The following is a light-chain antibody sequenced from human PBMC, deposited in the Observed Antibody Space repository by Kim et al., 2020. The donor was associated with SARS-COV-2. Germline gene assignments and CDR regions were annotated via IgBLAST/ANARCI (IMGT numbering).Light chain of an antibody. CDR1: SSDIGNYNY. V-gene: IGLV2-14*03. CDR3: SSYTSTDTWV. J-gene: IGLJ3*02. Sequence: QSVLTQPASVSGSPGQSITISCTGSSSDIGNYNYVSWYQQHPGKAPRLMIYDVTKRPSGVSYRFSGSKSGNTASLTISGLQAEDEADYLCSSYTSTDTWVFGGGTKLTVL. CDR2: DVT.